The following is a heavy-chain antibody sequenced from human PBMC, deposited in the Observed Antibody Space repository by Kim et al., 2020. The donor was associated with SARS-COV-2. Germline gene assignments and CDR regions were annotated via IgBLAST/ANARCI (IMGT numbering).Heavy chain of an antibody. CDR2: GT. D-gene: IGHD5-12*01. CDR3: ARATSGHGFDN. V-gene: IGHV1-2*02. Sequence: GTNLAQALQGRVTVTRDSSVNTVYLEVSGLTSADTAIYYCARATSGHGFDNWGQGTLVTVSP. J-gene: IGHJ4*02.